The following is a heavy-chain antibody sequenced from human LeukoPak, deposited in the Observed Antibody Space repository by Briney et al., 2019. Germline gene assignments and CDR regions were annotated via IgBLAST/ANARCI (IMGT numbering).Heavy chain of an antibody. V-gene: IGHV1-24*01. J-gene: IGHJ3*02. Sequence: GASAKVSCKVSGYTLTELSMHWVRQAPGKGLEWMGGFDPEDGETIYAQKFQGRVTMTEDTSTDTAYMELSSLRSEDTAVYYCATITDIVVVVAATRSYAFDIWGQGTMVTVSS. CDR1: GYTLTELS. CDR2: FDPEDGET. CDR3: ATITDIVVVVAATRSYAFDI. D-gene: IGHD2-15*01.